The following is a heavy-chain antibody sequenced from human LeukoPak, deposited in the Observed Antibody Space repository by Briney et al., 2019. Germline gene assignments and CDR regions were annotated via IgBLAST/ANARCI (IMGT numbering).Heavy chain of an antibody. D-gene: IGHD2-21*01. CDR3: ARDGGIGLDY. V-gene: IGHV3-21*01. J-gene: IGHJ4*02. CDR2: ISSSSSYI. CDR1: GFTFSSYS. Sequence: GGSLRLSCAASGFTFSSYSMNWVRQAPGKGLEWVSSISSSSSYIYYADSVKGRFTISRDVSKNTLYLQMNSLRAEDSAMYYCARDGGIGLDYWGQGTLVTVSS.